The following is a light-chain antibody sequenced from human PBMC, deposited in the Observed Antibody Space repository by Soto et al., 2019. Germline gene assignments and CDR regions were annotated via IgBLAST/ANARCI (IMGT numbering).Light chain of an antibody. V-gene: IGLV2-8*01. J-gene: IGLJ2*01. Sequence: QSALTQPPSASGSPGQSVTISCTGTFNDVGGYNYVSWYQQHPGKAPKVIIYEVYKRPSGVPDRFSGSKSGASASLAISGLQSEDEADYYCAAWDDSLNGVVFGGGTKLTVL. CDR2: EVY. CDR1: FNDVGGYNY. CDR3: AAWDDSLNGVV.